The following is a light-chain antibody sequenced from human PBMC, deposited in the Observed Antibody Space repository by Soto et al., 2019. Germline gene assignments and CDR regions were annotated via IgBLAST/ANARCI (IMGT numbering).Light chain of an antibody. CDR3: HQHGGTPET. V-gene: IGKV3-20*01. CDR2: DAS. CDR1: QSVASSH. J-gene: IGKJ1*01. Sequence: EIVLTQSPGTLSLSPGERATLSCRASQSVASSHLAWYRQKPGQTPRLLIYDASSRATGIPDRISGSGSGTDFLLTISGLEPADSGTYLCHQHGGTPETFGLGTKVDI.